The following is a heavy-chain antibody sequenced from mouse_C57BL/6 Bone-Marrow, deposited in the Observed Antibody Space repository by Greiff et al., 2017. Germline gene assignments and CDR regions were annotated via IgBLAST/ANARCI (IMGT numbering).Heavy chain of an antibody. CDR2: ISSGSSTI. CDR3: ASSQLGPYWYFDV. V-gene: IGHV5-17*01. CDR1: GFTFSDYG. Sequence: DVHLVESGGGLVKPGGSLKLSCAASGFTFSDYGMHWVRQAPEKGLEWVAYISSGSSTIYYADTVKGRFTISRDNAKNTLFLQMTSLRSEDTAMYYCASSQLGPYWYFDVWGTGTTVTVSS. D-gene: IGHD4-1*02. J-gene: IGHJ1*03.